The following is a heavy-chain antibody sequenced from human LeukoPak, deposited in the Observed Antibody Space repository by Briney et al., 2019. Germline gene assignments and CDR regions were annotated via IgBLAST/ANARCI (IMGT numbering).Heavy chain of an antibody. CDR3: ARDVVVVPAAYYYGMDV. Sequence: GASVKVSCKASGYTFTSYGISWVRQAPGQGLEWMGWISAYNGNTNYAQKLQGIVTMTTDTSTSTAYMELRSLRSDDTAVYYCARDVVVVPAAYYYGMDVWGQGTTVTVSS. V-gene: IGHV1-18*01. J-gene: IGHJ6*02. CDR2: ISAYNGNT. CDR1: GYTFTSYG. D-gene: IGHD2-2*01.